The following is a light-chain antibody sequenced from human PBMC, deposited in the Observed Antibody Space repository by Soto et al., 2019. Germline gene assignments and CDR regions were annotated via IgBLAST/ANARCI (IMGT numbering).Light chain of an antibody. J-gene: IGKJ2*01. V-gene: IGKV3-20*01. CDR1: QSVSSSY. Sequence: EIVLTQSPGILSLSPGERATLSCRASQSVSSSYLAWYQQKPGQAPRLLIYCASNRATGIPDRFSASGSKTDFPLTISRLEPEDFAVYYGQHYGSSPPYTFGQGTKLEIK. CDR3: QHYGSSPPYT. CDR2: CAS.